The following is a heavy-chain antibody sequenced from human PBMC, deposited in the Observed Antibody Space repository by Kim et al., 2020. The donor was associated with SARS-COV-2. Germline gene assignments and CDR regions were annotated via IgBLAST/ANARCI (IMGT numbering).Heavy chain of an antibody. CDR1: GFTFSSYW. D-gene: IGHD3-10*01. CDR2: IKQDGSEK. CDR3: ARDHLWFGEFVYYYYGMDV. Sequence: GGSLRLSCAASGFTFSSYWMSWVRQAPGKGLEWVANIKQDGSEKYYVDSVKGRFTISRDNAKNSLYLQMNSLRAEDTAVYYCARDHLWFGEFVYYYYGMDVWGQGTTVTVSS. J-gene: IGHJ6*02. V-gene: IGHV3-7*03.